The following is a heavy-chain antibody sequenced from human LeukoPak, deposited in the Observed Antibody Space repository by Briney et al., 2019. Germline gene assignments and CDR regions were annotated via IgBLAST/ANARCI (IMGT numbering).Heavy chain of an antibody. Sequence: GASVKVSCKASGYTFTSDDINWVRQATGQGLEWMGWMNPNSGNTGYAQKFQGRVTITRNTSISTAYMELSSLRSEDTAVYYCARVGSSPTDDYYYYYMDVWGKGTTVTVSS. D-gene: IGHD6-13*01. J-gene: IGHJ6*03. CDR1: GYTFTSDD. CDR3: ARVGSSPTDDYYYYYMDV. CDR2: MNPNSGNT. V-gene: IGHV1-8*03.